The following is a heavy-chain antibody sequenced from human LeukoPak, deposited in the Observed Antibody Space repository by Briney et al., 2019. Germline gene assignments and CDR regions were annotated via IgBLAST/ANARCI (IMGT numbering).Heavy chain of an antibody. J-gene: IGHJ4*02. CDR1: GFTFRNYA. Sequence: GGSLRLSCAASGFTFRNYAMHWVRQAPGKGLEYVSAISSNGGSTYYANSVKGRFTISRDNSKNTLYLQVGSLRAEDMAVYYCARLKQLGAIDYWGQGTLVTVSS. V-gene: IGHV3-64*01. CDR2: ISSNGGST. CDR3: ARLKQLGAIDY. D-gene: IGHD6-13*01.